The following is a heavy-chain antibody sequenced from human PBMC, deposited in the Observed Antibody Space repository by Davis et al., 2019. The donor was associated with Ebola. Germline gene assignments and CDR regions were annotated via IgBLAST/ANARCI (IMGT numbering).Heavy chain of an antibody. V-gene: IGHV2-26*01. D-gene: IGHD3-3*01. CDR1: GFSLSTSGVG. CDR3: ARIHGYYDFWSGSSYYYYGMDV. Sequence: SGPTLVKPTQTLTLTCTFSGFSLSTSGVGVGWIRQPPGKALEWLAHIFSNDEKSYSTSLKSRLTISKDTSKSQVVLTMTNMDPVDTATYYCARIHGYYDFWSGSSYYYYGMDVWGQGTTVTVSS. CDR2: IFSNDEK. J-gene: IGHJ6*02.